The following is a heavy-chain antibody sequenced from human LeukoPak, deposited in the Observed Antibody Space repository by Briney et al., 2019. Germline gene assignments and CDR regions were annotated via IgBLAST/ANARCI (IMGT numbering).Heavy chain of an antibody. V-gene: IGHV3-23*01. D-gene: IGHD2-21*02. CDR2: ISGSGGST. CDR1: GFTFNNYA. CDR3: ASPGKVVVTAPGWYFDL. Sequence: PGGSLRLSCAASGFTFNNYAMSWVGQAPGKGLEWVAAISGSGGSTYYADSVKGRFTISRDNSKNTLYLQMNGLRAEDTAVYYCASPGKVVVTAPGWYFDLWGRGTLVTVSS. J-gene: IGHJ2*01.